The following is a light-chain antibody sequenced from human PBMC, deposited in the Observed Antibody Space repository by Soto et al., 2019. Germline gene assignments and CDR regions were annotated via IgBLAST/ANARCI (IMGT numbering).Light chain of an antibody. V-gene: IGLV1-40*01. CDR3: KSYDDSLRVHYV. Sequence: QSVLTQPPPVSGAPGQRVTISCTGSSSNIGSTYDVQWYQQLPGTAPKLLIHGNTDRPSGVPDRFSGSKSGTSASLAITGLQADDEADYYCKSYDDSLRVHYVLGTWTKVTVL. CDR2: GNT. CDR1: SSNIGSTYD. J-gene: IGLJ1*01.